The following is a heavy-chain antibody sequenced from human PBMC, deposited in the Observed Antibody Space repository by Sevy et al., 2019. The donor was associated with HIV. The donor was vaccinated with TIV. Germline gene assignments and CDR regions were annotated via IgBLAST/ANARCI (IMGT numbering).Heavy chain of an antibody. J-gene: IGHJ4*02. CDR3: AREQTHCSSTSCYLYFDY. Sequence: GGSLRLSCAASGFTVSSNYMSWVRQAPGKGLEWVSVIYSGGSTYYADSVKGRFTISRDNSKNMLYLQMNSLRAEDTAVYYCAREQTHCSSTSCYLYFDYWGQGTLVTVSS. CDR1: GFTVSSNY. V-gene: IGHV3-53*01. D-gene: IGHD2-2*01. CDR2: IYSGGST.